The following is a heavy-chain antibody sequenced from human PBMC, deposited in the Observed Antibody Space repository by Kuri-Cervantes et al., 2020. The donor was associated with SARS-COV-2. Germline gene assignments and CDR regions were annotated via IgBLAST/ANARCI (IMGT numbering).Heavy chain of an antibody. D-gene: IGHD3-3*01. Sequence: GGSLRLSCAASGFTFSSYWMSWVRQAPGKGLEWVANIKQDGSEKYYVDSVKGRFTISRDNAKNSLYLQMNSLRAEDTAVYYCAKDGSITIFGVIPPDDAFDIWGQGTMVTVSS. CDR2: IKQDGSEK. V-gene: IGHV3-7*03. CDR3: AKDGSITIFGVIPPDDAFDI. CDR1: GFTFSSYW. J-gene: IGHJ3*02.